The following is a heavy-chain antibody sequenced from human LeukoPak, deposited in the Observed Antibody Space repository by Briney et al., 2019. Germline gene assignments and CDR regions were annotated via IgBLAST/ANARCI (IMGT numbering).Heavy chain of an antibody. D-gene: IGHD3-22*01. CDR3: ARVGLSAMIVVVTPYGMDV. CDR2: ISSSGSTI. V-gene: IGHV3-48*03. J-gene: IGHJ6*02. CDR1: GFTFSSYE. Sequence: GGSLRLSCAASGFTFSSYEMNWVRQAPGKGLEWVSYISSSGSTIYYADSVKGRFTISRDNSKNSLYLQMNSLRAEDTAVYYCARVGLSAMIVVVTPYGMDVWGQGTTVTVSS.